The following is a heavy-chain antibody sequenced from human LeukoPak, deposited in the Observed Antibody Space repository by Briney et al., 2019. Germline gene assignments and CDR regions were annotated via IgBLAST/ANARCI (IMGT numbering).Heavy chain of an antibody. J-gene: IGHJ3*02. CDR3: AKDPSGLLLWFGELLSKDAFDI. D-gene: IGHD3-10*01. V-gene: IGHV3-23*01. CDR1: GFTFSSYA. CDR2: ISGSGGST. Sequence: GGSLRLSCAASGFTFSSYAMSWVRQAPGKGLEWVSAISGSGGSTYYADSVKGRFTISRDNSKNTLYLQMNSLRAEDTAVYYCAKDPSGLLLWFGELLSKDAFDIWGQGTMVTVSS.